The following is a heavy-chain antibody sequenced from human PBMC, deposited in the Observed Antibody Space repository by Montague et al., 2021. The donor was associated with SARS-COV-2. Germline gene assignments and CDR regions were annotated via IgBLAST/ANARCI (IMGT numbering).Heavy chain of an antibody. CDR2: IDWDEDK. J-gene: IGHJ4*02. CDR3: AREDIGGSFDY. CDR1: GFSLSTSGVG. Sequence: PALVKPTQTLTPTCTFSGFSLSTSGVGVGWIRQPPGKALEWLALIDWDEDKRYSPSLKSRLTITKDTSKNQVVLTMTNTDPVDTGTYYCAREDIGGSFDYWGQGTLVTVSS. D-gene: IGHD5-12*01. V-gene: IGHV2-5*02.